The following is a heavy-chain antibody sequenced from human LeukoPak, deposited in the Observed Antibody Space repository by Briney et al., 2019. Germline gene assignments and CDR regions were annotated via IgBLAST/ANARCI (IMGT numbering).Heavy chain of an antibody. J-gene: IGHJ4*02. CDR1: GFMFTRYG. CDR2: ITGSGGGT. D-gene: IGHD3-16*01. Sequence: GGSLRLSCAASGFMFTRYGMSWVRQAPGKGLEWVSSITGSGGGTYYADSVKGRFTLSRDNSKNTLYLQMNSLRAEDTAVYYCAKDKLFRGKYFDYWGQGTLVSVSS. CDR3: AKDKLFRGKYFDY. V-gene: IGHV3-23*01.